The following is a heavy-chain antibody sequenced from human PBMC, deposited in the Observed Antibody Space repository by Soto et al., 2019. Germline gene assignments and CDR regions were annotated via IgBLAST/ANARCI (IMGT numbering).Heavy chain of an antibody. Sequence: QVQLVQSGAEVKKPGASVKVSCKASGYIFTRYAIHWVRQAPGQSLEWMAWINADNGNTKYSQKFQGRVTISRDISASTAYMELSSLTSEDRAVYYCATDETDWGQGTLVTASS. CDR3: ATDETD. V-gene: IGHV1-3*01. CDR1: GYIFTRYA. CDR2: INADNGNT. J-gene: IGHJ4*02.